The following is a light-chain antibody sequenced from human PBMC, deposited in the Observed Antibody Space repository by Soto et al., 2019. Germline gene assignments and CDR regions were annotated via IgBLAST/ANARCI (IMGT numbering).Light chain of an antibody. CDR3: QPDYSYPLA. Sequence: AIRMTQSPATLSSSTGDRVTITCRASQGVSSYFACYQQKPGEAATLLIYAASTLHSRVPSRFSGSGAATDFPTTIRWLQYEDFANYYCQPDYSYPLAFGQGTKVEIK. J-gene: IGKJ1*01. V-gene: IGKV1-8*01. CDR1: QGVSSY. CDR2: AAS.